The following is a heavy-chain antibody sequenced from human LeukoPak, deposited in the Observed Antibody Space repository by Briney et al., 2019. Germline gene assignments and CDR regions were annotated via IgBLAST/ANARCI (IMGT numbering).Heavy chain of an antibody. CDR2: IIAYNGNT. J-gene: IGHJ4*02. D-gene: IGHD2-2*01. CDR3: ARDGRGYCSSTSCYGPFDY. CDR1: GYTFTSYG. V-gene: IGHV1-18*04. Sequence: GASVKVSCKASGYTFTSYGISWVRRAPGQRLEWMGWIIAYNGNTNYAQKLQGRVTMTTDTSTRSAYMELRSLRSDDAAVYYCARDGRGYCSSTSCYGPFDYWGQGTLVTVSS.